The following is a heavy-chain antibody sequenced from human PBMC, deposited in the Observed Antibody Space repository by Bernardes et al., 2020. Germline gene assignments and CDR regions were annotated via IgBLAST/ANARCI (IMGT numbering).Heavy chain of an antibody. D-gene: IGHD3-16*02. J-gene: IGHJ4*02. CDR3: AKDLVTFGGVIGFDY. CDR1: GFTFSSYA. Sequence: GGSLRLSCAASGFTFSSYAMSWVRQAPGKGLEWVSAISGSGGSTYYAESVTGRFTISRDNSKNKLYLQMNSLRAEDTAVYYCAKDLVTFGGVIGFDYWRQGTLVNGSS. CDR2: ISGSGGST. V-gene: IGHV3-23*01.